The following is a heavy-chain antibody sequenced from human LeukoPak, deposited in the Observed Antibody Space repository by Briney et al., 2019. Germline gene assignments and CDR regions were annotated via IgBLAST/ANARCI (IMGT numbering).Heavy chain of an antibody. D-gene: IGHD2-15*01. CDR3: ARSVEGYCSGGSCYSYYYYMDV. V-gene: IGHV4-59*01. CDR2: IYDTVST. J-gene: IGHJ6*03. Sequence: SETLSLTCTVSGGSISTDYWSWIRQPPGKGLEWIGYIYDTVSTNYNPSLKSRVTISADTSKNQFSLKLSSVTAADTAVYYCARSVEGYCSGGSCYSYYYYMDVWGKGTTVTVSS. CDR1: GGSISTDY.